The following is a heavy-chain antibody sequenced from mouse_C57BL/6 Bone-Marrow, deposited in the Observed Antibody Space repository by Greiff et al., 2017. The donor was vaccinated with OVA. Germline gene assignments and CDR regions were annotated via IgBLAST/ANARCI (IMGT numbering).Heavy chain of an antibody. V-gene: IGHV1-39*01. Sequence: LVESGPELVKPGASVKISCKASGYSFTDYNMNWVKQGNGKSLEWIGVINPNYGTTSYNQKFKGKATLTVDQSSSTAYMQLNSLTSEDSAVYYCAREFDYGSSYYFDYWGQGTTLTVSS. D-gene: IGHD1-1*01. CDR2: INPNYGTT. CDR3: AREFDYGSSYYFDY. CDR1: GYSFTDYN. J-gene: IGHJ2*01.